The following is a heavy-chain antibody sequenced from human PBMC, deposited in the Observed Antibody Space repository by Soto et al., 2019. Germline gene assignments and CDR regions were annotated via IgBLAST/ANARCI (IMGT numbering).Heavy chain of an antibody. CDR1: GFTFSSYW. V-gene: IGHV3-7*01. D-gene: IGHD3-3*01. J-gene: IGHJ5*02. CDR2: IKQDGSEK. Sequence: EVQLVESGGGLVQPGGSLRLSCAASGFTFSSYWMSWVRQAPGKGLEWVANIKQDGSEKYYVDSVKGRFTISRDNAKNSLYLQMNSLRAEDTAVYYCARGDTYYDFWSGYSPRFDPWGQGTLVTVSS. CDR3: ARGDTYYDFWSGYSPRFDP.